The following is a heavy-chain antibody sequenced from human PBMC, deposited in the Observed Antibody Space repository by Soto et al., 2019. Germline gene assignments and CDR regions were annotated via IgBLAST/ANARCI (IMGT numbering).Heavy chain of an antibody. Sequence: GESLKISCKGSGYSFTSYWIGWVRQMPGKGLEWMGIIYPGDSDTRYSPSFQGQVTISADKSISTAYLQWSSLKASDTAMYYCARLIAARTYYCYGMDVWGQGTTVTVSS. J-gene: IGHJ6*02. CDR2: IYPGDSDT. CDR1: GYSFTSYW. V-gene: IGHV5-51*01. D-gene: IGHD6-6*01. CDR3: ARLIAARTYYCYGMDV.